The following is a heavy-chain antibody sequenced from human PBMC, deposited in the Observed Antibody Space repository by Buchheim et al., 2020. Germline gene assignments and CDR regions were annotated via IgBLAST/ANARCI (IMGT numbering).Heavy chain of an antibody. CDR2: IKQDGSYR. D-gene: IGHD2-15*01. CDR1: GFLFSNYW. J-gene: IGHJ4*02. CDR3: ARDFSATGSLDS. Sequence: EVELVESGGDLVQPGGSLRLSCATSGFLFSNYWMNWVRQAPGKGLEWVGNIKQDGSYRHYVDSVKGRFTISRDNAKNSLYLQMNSLRAEDTAVYYCARDFSATGSLDSWGQGTL. V-gene: IGHV3-7*01.